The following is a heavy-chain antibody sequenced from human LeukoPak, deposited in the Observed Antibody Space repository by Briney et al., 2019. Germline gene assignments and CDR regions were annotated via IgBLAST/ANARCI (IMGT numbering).Heavy chain of an antibody. CDR2: IYYSKNT. CDR1: GGSMSGYN. Sequence: PSETLSLTCSVSGGSMSGYNWSWIRQPPGKGLEWIGSIYYSKNTYYNPSLKSRVTISADTSKNQFSLTLGSVSATDTAVYYCVSPRGFSYGYFDYWGQGTLVTVSS. V-gene: IGHV4-39*01. D-gene: IGHD5-18*01. CDR3: VSPRGFSYGYFDY. J-gene: IGHJ4*02.